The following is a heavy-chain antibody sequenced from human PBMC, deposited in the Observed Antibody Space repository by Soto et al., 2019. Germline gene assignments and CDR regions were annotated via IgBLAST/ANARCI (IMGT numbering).Heavy chain of an antibody. D-gene: IGHD6-13*01. CDR1: GGSFSGYY. V-gene: IGHV4-34*01. Sequence: SETLSLTCAVYGGSFSGYYWSWIRQPPGKGLEWIGEINHSGSTNYNPSLKSRVTISVDTSKNQFSLKLSSVTAADTAVYYCASSSSSWNNWFDPWGQGTLVTVSS. J-gene: IGHJ5*02. CDR2: INHSGST. CDR3: ASSSSSWNNWFDP.